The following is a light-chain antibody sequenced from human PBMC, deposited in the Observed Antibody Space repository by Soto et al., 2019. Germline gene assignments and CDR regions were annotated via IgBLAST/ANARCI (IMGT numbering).Light chain of an antibody. Sequence: QSFLTQPPSASASPGPSVTISCTGTSSDVGDNYVSWYQQHLGKAPKLIIYEVSQRPSGVPDRFSGSKSGNTASLTVSGLQTEDEADYYCSAYAGSNNFVFGSGTKVTV. CDR1: SSDVGDNY. V-gene: IGLV2-8*01. J-gene: IGLJ1*01. CDR2: EVS. CDR3: SAYAGSNNFV.